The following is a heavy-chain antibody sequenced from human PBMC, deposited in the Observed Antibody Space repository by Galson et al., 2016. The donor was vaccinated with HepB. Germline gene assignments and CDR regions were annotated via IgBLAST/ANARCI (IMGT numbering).Heavy chain of an antibody. D-gene: IGHD3-10*01. V-gene: IGHV1-18*04. CDR2: ISAHNGNT. CDR3: ARPFGSGNYDAFDV. Sequence: SVKVSCKASGYTLTSHAINWVRQAPGQGLEWMGWISAHNGNTNCAQSLQGRVTLTTETYTNTAYMELRSLRSDGTALYYCARPFGSGNYDAFDVWGQGTMVTVSS. CDR1: GYTLTSHA. J-gene: IGHJ3*01.